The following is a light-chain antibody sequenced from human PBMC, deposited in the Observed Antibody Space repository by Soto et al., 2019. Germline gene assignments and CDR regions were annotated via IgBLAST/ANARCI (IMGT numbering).Light chain of an antibody. CDR1: QNINNW. V-gene: IGKV1-5*03. Sequence: DIQMTQSPSTLSASVGDRVTITCRPSQNINNWLAWNQQKPGKAPKLLIYRASSLESGVPSRFSASGSGTEFTLTISSLQPDDFATYYCQHYDSYTWTFGQGTKGEIK. CDR3: QHYDSYTWT. CDR2: RAS. J-gene: IGKJ1*01.